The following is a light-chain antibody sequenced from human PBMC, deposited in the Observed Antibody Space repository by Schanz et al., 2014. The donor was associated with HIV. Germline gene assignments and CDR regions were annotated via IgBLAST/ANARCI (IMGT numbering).Light chain of an antibody. CDR3: SSYTSSSTYV. V-gene: IGLV2-14*03. CDR1: SSDVGGYNY. J-gene: IGLJ1*01. CDR2: DVS. Sequence: QSVLTQPASVSGSPGQSITISCTGTSSDVGGYNYLSWHQQHPGKAPKLMIYDVSNRPSGVSTRFSGSKSDNTASLTISGLQAEDEADYYCSSYTSSSTYVFGTGTKVTVL.